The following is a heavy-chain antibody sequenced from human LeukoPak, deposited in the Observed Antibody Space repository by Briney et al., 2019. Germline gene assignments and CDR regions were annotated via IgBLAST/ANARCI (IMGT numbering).Heavy chain of an antibody. V-gene: IGHV3-23*01. CDR3: AKSCNSGNCYYNY. CDR2: ISGNGVGT. D-gene: IGHD2-15*01. Sequence: GGSLRLSCAASGFTFSSYAMSWVRQTPGKGLEWVSIISGNGVGTYYVDSVKGRFTISRDNSENTLSLQMNSLRADDTAIYYCAKSCNSGNCYYNYRGQGTLVTVSS. CDR1: GFTFSSYA. J-gene: IGHJ4*02.